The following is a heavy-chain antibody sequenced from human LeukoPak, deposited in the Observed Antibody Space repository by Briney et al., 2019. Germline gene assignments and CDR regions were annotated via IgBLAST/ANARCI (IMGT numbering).Heavy chain of an antibody. CDR3: AKRRGLELLYYYYMDV. CDR1: GFTFINYG. J-gene: IGHJ6*03. Sequence: GGSLRLSCAASGFTFINYGMHWVRQAPGKGLEWVSAISGSGGSTYYADSVKGRFTISRDNSKNTLYLQMNSLRAEDTAVYYCAKRRGLELLYYYYMDVWGKGTTVTVSS. V-gene: IGHV3-23*01. D-gene: IGHD1-7*01. CDR2: ISGSGGST.